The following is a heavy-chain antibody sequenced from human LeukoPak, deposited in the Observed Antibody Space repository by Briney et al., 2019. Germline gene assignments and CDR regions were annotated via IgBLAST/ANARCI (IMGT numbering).Heavy chain of an antibody. CDR3: AGDPYSMAVAGISY. CDR2: ISSSSSYI. V-gene: IGHV3-21*01. D-gene: IGHD6-19*01. CDR1: GFTFSSYS. J-gene: IGHJ4*02. Sequence: GGSLRVSCAASGFTFSSYSMNWVRPAPGEGLEWVSSISSSSSYIYYADSVKGRFTISRDNAKNSLYLQMNSLRAEDTAVYYCAGDPYSMAVAGISYWGQGTLVTVSS.